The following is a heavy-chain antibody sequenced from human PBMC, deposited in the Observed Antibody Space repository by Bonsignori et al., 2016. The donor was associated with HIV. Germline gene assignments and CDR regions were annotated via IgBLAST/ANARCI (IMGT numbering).Heavy chain of an antibody. Sequence: QVHLVQSGAEVKKPRASVKVSCKTSGYTFTRHDINWVRQAPGQGLEWMGWMNPNSGNTGYAQKFHGRVTITRNTSISTAYMELKNLRSEDTAVYYCARATRAFGAPYF. V-gene: IGHV1-8*03. D-gene: IGHD3-16*01. CDR3: ARATRAFGAPYF. CDR1: GYTFTRHD. J-gene: IGHJ4*01. CDR2: MNPNSGNT.